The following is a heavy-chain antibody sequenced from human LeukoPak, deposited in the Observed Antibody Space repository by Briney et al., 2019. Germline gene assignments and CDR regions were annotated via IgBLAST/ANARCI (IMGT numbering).Heavy chain of an antibody. J-gene: IGHJ5*02. CDR2: IIPILGIA. CDR1: GGTFSSYA. CDR3: PRGYSGYDINWFDP. D-gene: IGHD5-12*01. Sequence: ASVTVSCKASGGTFSSYAISWVRQAPGQGLEWMGRIIPILGIANYAQKFQGRVTITADKSTSTAYMELSSLRSEDTAVYYCPRGYSGYDINWFDPWGRGTLVTVSS. V-gene: IGHV1-69*04.